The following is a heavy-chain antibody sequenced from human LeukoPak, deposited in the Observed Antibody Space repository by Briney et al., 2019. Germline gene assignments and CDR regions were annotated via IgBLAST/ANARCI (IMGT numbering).Heavy chain of an antibody. CDR1: GGSFSGYY. V-gene: IGHV4-34*01. Sequence: SETLSLTCAVYGGSFSGYYWSWIRQPPGKGLEWIGEINHSGSTNYNPSLKSRVTISVDTSKNQFSLKLSSVTAADTAVYYCARDRYYCSSTSCYLKNDAFDIWGQGTMVTVSS. CDR2: INHSGST. D-gene: IGHD2-2*01. J-gene: IGHJ3*02. CDR3: ARDRYYCSSTSCYLKNDAFDI.